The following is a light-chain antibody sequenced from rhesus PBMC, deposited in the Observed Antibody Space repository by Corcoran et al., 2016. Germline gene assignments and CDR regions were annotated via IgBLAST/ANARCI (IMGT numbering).Light chain of an antibody. J-gene: IGKJ3*01. CDR3: QQYNDLFT. V-gene: IGKV3-40*03. Sequence: EIVMTQSPATLSLSPGETATLSCRASESVGSYLAWYQQKPGQAPKPLVHRAYFRATGIPDRFSGSGSRTEFTLTISSLEPEDVGVYHCQQYNDLFTFGPGTKLDIK. CDR1: ESVGSY. CDR2: RAY.